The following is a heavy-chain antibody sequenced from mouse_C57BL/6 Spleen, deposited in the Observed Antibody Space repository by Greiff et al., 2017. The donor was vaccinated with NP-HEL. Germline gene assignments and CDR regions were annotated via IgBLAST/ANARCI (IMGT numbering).Heavy chain of an antibody. V-gene: IGHV1-7*01. J-gene: IGHJ1*03. CDR2: INPSSGYT. CDR1: GYTFTSYW. D-gene: IGHD2-4*01. CDR3: APYDYDVGWYFDV. Sequence: VQLQQSGAELAKPGASVKLSCKASGYTFTSYWMHWVKQRPGQGLEWIGYINPSSGYTKYNQKFKDKATLTADKSSSTAYMQLSSLTYEDSAVYYCAPYDYDVGWYFDVWGTGTTVTVSS.